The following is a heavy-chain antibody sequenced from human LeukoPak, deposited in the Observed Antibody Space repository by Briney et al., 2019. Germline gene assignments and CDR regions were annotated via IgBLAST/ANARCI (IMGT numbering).Heavy chain of an antibody. V-gene: IGHV1-3*01. CDR3: ARGYYDSSGYLPPFDY. CDR1: GYTFTSYA. D-gene: IGHD3-22*01. CDR2: INAGNGNT. J-gene: IGHJ4*02. Sequence: ASVNVSCKASGYTFTSYAMHWVRQAPGQRLEWMGWINAGNGNTKYSQKFQGRVTITRDTSASTAYMELSSPRSEDTAVYYCARGYYDSSGYLPPFDYWGQGTLVTVSS.